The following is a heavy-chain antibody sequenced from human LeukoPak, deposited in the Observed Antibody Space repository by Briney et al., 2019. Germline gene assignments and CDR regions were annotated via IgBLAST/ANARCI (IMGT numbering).Heavy chain of an antibody. CDR2: IYSDGSA. V-gene: IGHV3-53*01. J-gene: IGHJ4*02. Sequence: GGSLRLSCTASGFTVRSNYMFWVRQAPGKGLECVSVIYSDGSAYYADSVKGRFTISRDSSMNTLFLQMNSLRAEDTAMYYCAGALYHNYYETRYFAYWGQGTPVTVSS. D-gene: IGHD3-22*01. CDR1: GFTVRSNY. CDR3: AGALYHNYYETRYFAY.